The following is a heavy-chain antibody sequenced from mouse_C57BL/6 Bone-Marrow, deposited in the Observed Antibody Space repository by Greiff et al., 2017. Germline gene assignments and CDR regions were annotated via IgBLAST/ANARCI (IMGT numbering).Heavy chain of an antibody. CDR1: GFTFTDYY. V-gene: IGHV7-3*01. CDR2: IRNKANGYTT. CDR3: ARSRTVDY. Sequence: EVMLVESGGGLVQPGGSLSLSCAASGFTFTDYYMSWVRQPPGKALEWLGFIRNKANGYTTEYSASVKGRFTISRENTKSIIYLRMNTLGADDSDTYYCARSRTVDYWGQGTSVTVSS. J-gene: IGHJ4*01.